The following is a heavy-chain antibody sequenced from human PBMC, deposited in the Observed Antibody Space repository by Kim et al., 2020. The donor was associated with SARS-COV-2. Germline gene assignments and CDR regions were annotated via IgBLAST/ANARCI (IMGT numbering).Heavy chain of an antibody. Sequence: VRFTISRDNSKNTLYLQMNSLRAEDTAVYYCARDGAPHKYGDYDYYYMDVWGKGTTVTVSS. D-gene: IGHD4-17*01. V-gene: IGHV3-30*07. CDR3: ARDGAPHKYGDYDYYYMDV. J-gene: IGHJ6*03.